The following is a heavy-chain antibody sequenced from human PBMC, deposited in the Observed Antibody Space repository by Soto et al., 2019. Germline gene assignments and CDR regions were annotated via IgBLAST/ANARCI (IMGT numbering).Heavy chain of an antibody. Sequence: GASVKVSCKASGYTFTSYDINWVRQATGQGLEYLGWMNPNSGNTAYVQKFQGRVTMTWDTSINTAYMELRSLRSEDTAVYYCASSGRTTVTTVKHYGMDVWGQGTTVTVSS. J-gene: IGHJ6*02. V-gene: IGHV1-8*01. CDR1: GYTFTSYD. D-gene: IGHD4-4*01. CDR3: ASSGRTTVTTVKHYGMDV. CDR2: MNPNSGNT.